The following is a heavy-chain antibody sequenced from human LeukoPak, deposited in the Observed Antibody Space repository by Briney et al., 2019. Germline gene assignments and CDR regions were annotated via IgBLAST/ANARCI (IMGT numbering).Heavy chain of an antibody. D-gene: IGHD5-12*01. Sequence: ASVKVSFKASGGTFSSYAISWVRHAPGQGLEWMGGIIPIFGTANYAQKFQGRVTITSDESTSTAYMELSSLRSADTAVSYRARFPLDSGYDWGLFDYWGPGTLVTVSS. J-gene: IGHJ4*02. CDR2: IIPIFGTA. CDR3: ARFPLDSGYDWGLFDY. V-gene: IGHV1-69*13. CDR1: GGTFSSYA.